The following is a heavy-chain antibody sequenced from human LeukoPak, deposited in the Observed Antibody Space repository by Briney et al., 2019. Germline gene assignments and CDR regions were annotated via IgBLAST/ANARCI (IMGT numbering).Heavy chain of an antibody. CDR1: GFTVSSNY. Sequence: GSLRLSCAASGFTVSSNYMSWVRQAPGKGLEWIGSIYYSGSTYYNPSLKSRVTISVDTSKNQFSLKLSSVTAADTAVYYCARGWGYCSSTSCPTFDYWGQGTLVTVSS. J-gene: IGHJ4*02. V-gene: IGHV4-39*07. CDR2: IYYSGST. CDR3: ARGWGYCSSTSCPTFDY. D-gene: IGHD2-2*01.